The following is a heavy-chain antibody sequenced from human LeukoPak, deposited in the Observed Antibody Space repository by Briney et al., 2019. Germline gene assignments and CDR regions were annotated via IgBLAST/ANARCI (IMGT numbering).Heavy chain of an antibody. J-gene: IGHJ6*03. CDR1: GGSFSGYY. CDR2: INPSRNT. Sequence: PSETLSLTCAVFGGSFSGYYWNWIRQPPGKGLEWIGQINPSRNTNYNPSLKSRVTISVDTSKKQFSLKLSSVTAADTAVYYCARVETSAWSTSYYYYFHMDVWGKGTTVTISS. CDR3: ARVETSAWSTSYYYYFHMDV. V-gene: IGHV4-34*01. D-gene: IGHD6-19*01.